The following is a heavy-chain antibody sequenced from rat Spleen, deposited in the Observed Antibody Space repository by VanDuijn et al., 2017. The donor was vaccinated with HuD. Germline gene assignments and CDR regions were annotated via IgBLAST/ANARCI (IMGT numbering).Heavy chain of an antibody. Sequence: EVQLQESGPGLVKPSQSLSLTCSVTGYSITNSYRWNWIRKFPGSKLEWMGYINAAGSTNYNPSLKSRISITRDTSKNQFFLQVNSVTAEDTATYYCARSDGVHYYLPFADWGQGTLVTVSS. V-gene: IGHV3-3*01. CDR2: INAAGST. CDR1: GYSITNSYR. CDR3: ARSDGVHYYLPFAD. D-gene: IGHD1-12*02. J-gene: IGHJ3*01.